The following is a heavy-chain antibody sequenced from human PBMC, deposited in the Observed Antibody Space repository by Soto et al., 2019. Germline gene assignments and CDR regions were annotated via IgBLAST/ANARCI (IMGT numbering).Heavy chain of an antibody. J-gene: IGHJ4*02. D-gene: IGHD5-18*01. CDR3: ARETDWIPDY. CDR2: MSGSSSTT. Sequence: GGSLRLSCATSGLTFSNYAMSWVRQAPGGGLEWVSSMSGSSSTTYYADSVRGRFTVSRDNSKNTLYLQMNSLRAEDTTVYYCARETDWIPDYWGQGTLVTVSS. CDR1: GLTFSNYA. V-gene: IGHV3-23*01.